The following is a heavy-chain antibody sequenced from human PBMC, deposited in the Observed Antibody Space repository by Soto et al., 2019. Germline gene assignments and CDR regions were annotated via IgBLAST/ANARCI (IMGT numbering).Heavy chain of an antibody. CDR3: TTKRPGCSSTSCYTEYYYYYGMDV. Sequence: AGGSLRLSCAASGFTFSNAWMSWVRQAPGKGLEWVGRIKSKTDGGTTDYAAPVKGRFTISRDDSKNTLYLQMNSLKTEDTAVYYCTTKRPGCSSTSCYTEYYYYYGMDVWGQGTTVTVSS. J-gene: IGHJ6*02. D-gene: IGHD2-2*02. V-gene: IGHV3-15*01. CDR2: IKSKTDGGTT. CDR1: GFTFSNAW.